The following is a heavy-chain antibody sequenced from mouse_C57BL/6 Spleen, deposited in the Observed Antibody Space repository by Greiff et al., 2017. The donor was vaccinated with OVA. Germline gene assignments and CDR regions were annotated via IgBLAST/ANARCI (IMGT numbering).Heavy chain of an antibody. V-gene: IGHV1-54*01. CDR1: GYAFTNYL. Sequence: VQLQQSGAELVRPGTSVKVSCKASGYAFTNYLIEWVKQRPGQGLEWIGVINPGSGGTNYNEKFKGKATLTADKSSSTAYMQLSSLTSEDSAVYFCARRGSTYFDYWGQGTTLTVSS. CDR2: INPGSGGT. CDR3: ARRGSTYFDY. J-gene: IGHJ2*01. D-gene: IGHD2-1*01.